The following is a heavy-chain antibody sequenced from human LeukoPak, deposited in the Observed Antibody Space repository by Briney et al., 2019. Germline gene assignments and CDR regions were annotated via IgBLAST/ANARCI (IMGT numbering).Heavy chain of an antibody. CDR2: INSGATSE. CDR1: GFIFSNFE. D-gene: IGHD2-8*02. V-gene: IGHV3-48*03. CDR3: ARVICTGGSCFQNGY. Sequence: QTGGSLRLSCTASGFIFSNFEMNWVRQSPGKGLQWVAYINSGATSEYYADSVKGRFTISRDNAKNSLYLQMNSLGVQDTAIYCCARVICTGGSCFQNGYWGQGTLVTVSS. J-gene: IGHJ4*02.